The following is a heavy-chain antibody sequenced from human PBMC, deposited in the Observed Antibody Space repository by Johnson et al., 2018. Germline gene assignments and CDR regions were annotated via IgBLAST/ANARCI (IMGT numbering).Heavy chain of an antibody. D-gene: IGHD3-22*01. CDR3: ERDSDYDSSGPSSDAFDI. CDR2: ISRSSSYI. Sequence: EVQLVESGGGLVKPGGSLRLSCADSGFTFSSYSMNWVRQAPGKGLEWVSSISRSSSYIYYADSVKGRFNISRDNSKNTLYLQMNSLRAEDTAVYYCERDSDYDSSGPSSDAFDIWCQGTMVTVSS. CDR1: GFTFSSYS. V-gene: IGHV3-21*01. J-gene: IGHJ3*02.